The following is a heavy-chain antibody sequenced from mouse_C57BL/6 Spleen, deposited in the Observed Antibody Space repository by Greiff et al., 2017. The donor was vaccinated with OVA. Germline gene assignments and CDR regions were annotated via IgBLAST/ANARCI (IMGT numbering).Heavy chain of an antibody. Sequence: QVQLQQPGAELVRPGTSVKLSCKASGYTFTSYWMHWVKQRPGQGLEWIGVIDPSDSYTNYNQKFKGKATLTVDTSSSTAYMQLSSLTSEDSAVYCGARARREVSMDYWGQGTSLTVSS. D-gene: IGHD2-14*01. V-gene: IGHV1-59*01. CDR1: GYTFTSYW. CDR2: IDPSDSYT. CDR3: ARARREVSMDY. J-gene: IGHJ4*01.